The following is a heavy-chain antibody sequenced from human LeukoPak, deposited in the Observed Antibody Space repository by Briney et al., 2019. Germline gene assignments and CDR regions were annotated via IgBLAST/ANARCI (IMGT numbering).Heavy chain of an antibody. CDR3: ARKVGDYGSGSYYHYFDY. V-gene: IGHV4-61*08. CDR2: IYYSGST. J-gene: IGHJ4*02. CDR1: GGSISSGEYY. Sequence: PSETLSLTCTVSGGSISSGEYYWSWIRQPPGKGLEWIGYIYYSGSTNYNPSLKSRVTISVDTSKNQFSLKLTSVTAADTAVYYCARKVGDYGSGSYYHYFDYWGQGTLVTVSS. D-gene: IGHD3-10*01.